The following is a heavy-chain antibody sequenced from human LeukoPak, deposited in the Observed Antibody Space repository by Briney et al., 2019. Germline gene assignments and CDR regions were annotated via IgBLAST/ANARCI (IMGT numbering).Heavy chain of an antibody. CDR2: INHSGST. D-gene: IGHD6-6*01. CDR3: ARGYSSSPYYYCYYMDV. J-gene: IGHJ6*03. Sequence: SETLSLTCAVYGGSFSGYYWSWIRQPPGKGLEWIGEINHSGSTNYNPSLKSRVTMSVDTSKNQFSLKLSSVTAADTAVYYCARGYSSSPYYYCYYMDVWGKGTTVTVSS. V-gene: IGHV4-34*01. CDR1: GGSFSGYY.